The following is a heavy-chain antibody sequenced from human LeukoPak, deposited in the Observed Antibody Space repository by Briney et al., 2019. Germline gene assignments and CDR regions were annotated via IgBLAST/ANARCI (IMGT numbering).Heavy chain of an antibody. D-gene: IGHD3-3*01. V-gene: IGHV3-23*01. Sequence: PGGSLRLSCTATGLTFSNFAMRLARQAPGKGLEWVSAISPSGGTTYYADSVKGRFTISRDNSIHTLYLQMNSLRPEDTAVYYCARVASGSYFNDWGQGSLVTVSS. J-gene: IGHJ4*02. CDR3: ARVASGSYFND. CDR1: GLTFSNFA. CDR2: ISPSGGTT.